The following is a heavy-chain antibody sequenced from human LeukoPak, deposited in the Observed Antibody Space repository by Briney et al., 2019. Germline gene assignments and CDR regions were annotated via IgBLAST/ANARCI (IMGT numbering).Heavy chain of an antibody. Sequence: NPSETLSLTCAVCGYSISSGYYWGWIRQPPGKGLEWIGSIYHSGSTYYNPSLKSRVTISVDTSKNQFSLKLSSVTAADTAVYYCASMSFSYYDSSGYFWGHTEYFQHWGQGTLVTVST. CDR1: GYSISSGYY. CDR3: ASMSFSYYDSSGYFWGHTEYFQH. V-gene: IGHV4-38-2*01. D-gene: IGHD3-22*01. J-gene: IGHJ1*01. CDR2: IYHSGST.